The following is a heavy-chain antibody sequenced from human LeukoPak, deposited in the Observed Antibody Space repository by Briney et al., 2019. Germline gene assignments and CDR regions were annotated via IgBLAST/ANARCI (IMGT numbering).Heavy chain of an antibody. Sequence: GGSLRLSCAASGFTFSDYTMSWVRQAPGKGLEWVSGISGSGGSTYYADSVKGRFTISGDNSKNTLYLQMNSLRAEDTAVYYCAKHSSGYYRPHDYWGQGTLVTVSS. J-gene: IGHJ4*02. CDR3: AKHSSGYYRPHDY. V-gene: IGHV3-23*01. D-gene: IGHD3-22*01. CDR2: ISGSGGST. CDR1: GFTFSDYT.